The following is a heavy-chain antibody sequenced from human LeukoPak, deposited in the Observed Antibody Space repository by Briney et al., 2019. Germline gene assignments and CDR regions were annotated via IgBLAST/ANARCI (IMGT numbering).Heavy chain of an antibody. D-gene: IGHD6-13*01. J-gene: IGHJ4*02. CDR1: GGSFSSYY. Sequence: RPSETLSLTCTVSGGSFSSYYWSWIRQPPGRGLEWIGYIYYTGSTNYNPSLKSRVTISVDTSKNQFSLKLSAVTAADTAVYYCASSLEAALYYFDYWGQGTLVTVSS. CDR3: ASSLEAALYYFDY. CDR2: IYYTGST. V-gene: IGHV4-59*01.